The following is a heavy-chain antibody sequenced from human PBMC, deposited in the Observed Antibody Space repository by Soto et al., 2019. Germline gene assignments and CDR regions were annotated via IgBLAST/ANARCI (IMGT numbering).Heavy chain of an antibody. J-gene: IGHJ4*02. CDR1: GYTFTSYG. V-gene: IGHV1-18*01. CDR2: ISAYNGYT. Sequence: ASVKVSCKASGYTFTSYGISWVRQAPGQGLEWMGWISAYNGYTNYAQKLQGRVTMTTDTSTSTAYMELRSLRSDDTAVYYCARDYPYYYDSSGYHYFDYWGQGTLVTVSS. CDR3: ARDYPYYYDSSGYHYFDY. D-gene: IGHD3-22*01.